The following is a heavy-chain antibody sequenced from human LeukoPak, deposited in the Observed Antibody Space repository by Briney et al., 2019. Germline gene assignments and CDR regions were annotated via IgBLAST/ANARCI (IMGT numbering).Heavy chain of an antibody. CDR1: GGSFSGYY. J-gene: IGHJ4*02. CDR2: INHSGST. V-gene: IGHV4-34*01. CDR3: ARDNRGPTAGSSWYGSYYFDY. D-gene: IGHD6-13*01. Sequence: SETLSLTCAVYGGSFSGYYWSWIRQPPGKGLEWIGEINHSGSTNYNPSLKSRVTISVDTSKNQFSLKLSSVTAADTAVYYCARDNRGPTAGSSWYGSYYFDYWGQGTLVTVSS.